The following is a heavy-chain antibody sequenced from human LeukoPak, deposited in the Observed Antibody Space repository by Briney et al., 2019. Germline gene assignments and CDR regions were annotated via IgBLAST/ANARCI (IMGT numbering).Heavy chain of an antibody. CDR2: ISSSGSTI. Sequence: GGSLRLSCAASGFTFSDYYMSWIRQAPGKGLEWVSYISSSGSTIYYADSVKGRFTISRDNAKNSLYLQMNSLRAEDTAVYYCAGETSTRWLQSRFDYWGQGTLVTVSS. CDR3: AGETSTRWLQSRFDY. CDR1: GFTFSDYY. J-gene: IGHJ4*02. D-gene: IGHD5-24*01. V-gene: IGHV3-11*01.